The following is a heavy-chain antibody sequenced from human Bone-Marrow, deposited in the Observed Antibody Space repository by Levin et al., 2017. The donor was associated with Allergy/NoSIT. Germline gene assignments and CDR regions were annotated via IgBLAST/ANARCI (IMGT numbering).Heavy chain of an antibody. V-gene: IGHV3-74*01. CDR2: INSDGSST. J-gene: IGHJ4*02. CDR3: ARDSVYEQWLDY. Sequence: GESLKISCAASGFTFSSYWMHWVRQAPGKGLVWVSRINSDGSSTSYADSVKGRFTISRDNAKNTLYLQMNSLRAEDTAVYYCARDSVYEQWLDYWGQGTLVTVSS. CDR1: GFTFSSYW. D-gene: IGHD6-19*01.